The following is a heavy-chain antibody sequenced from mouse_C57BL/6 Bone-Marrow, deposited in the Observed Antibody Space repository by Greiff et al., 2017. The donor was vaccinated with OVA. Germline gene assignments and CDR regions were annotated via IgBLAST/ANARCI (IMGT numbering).Heavy chain of an antibody. CDR3: ARGTHWYFDV. CDR1: GYTFTSYG. Sequence: QVQLQQSGAELARPGASVKLSCTASGYTFTSYGISWVKQRTGQGLEWIGEIYPRSGNTYYNEKFKGKATLTADKSSSTAYMELRSLTSEDSAVYFCARGTHWYFDVWGTGTTVTVSS. V-gene: IGHV1-81*01. CDR2: IYPRSGNT. D-gene: IGHD3-3*01. J-gene: IGHJ1*03.